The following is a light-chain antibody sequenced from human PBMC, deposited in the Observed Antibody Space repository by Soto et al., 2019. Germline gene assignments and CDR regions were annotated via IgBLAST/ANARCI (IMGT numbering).Light chain of an antibody. CDR2: EGS. J-gene: IGLJ1*01. V-gene: IGLV2-23*01. CDR1: SSDVGSYNL. Sequence: QSALTQPASVSGSPGQSITISCTGTSSDVGSYNLVSWYQQHPGKAPKLMIYEGSKRPSGVSNRFSGYKSGNTASLTISGLQAEDEADYYCCSYANSLYVFGTGTKLTVL. CDR3: CSYANSLYV.